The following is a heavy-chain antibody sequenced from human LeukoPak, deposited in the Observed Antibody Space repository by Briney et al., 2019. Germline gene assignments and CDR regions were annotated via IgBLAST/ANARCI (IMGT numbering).Heavy chain of an antibody. CDR2: FDPEDFET. Sequence: ASVKVSCKVSGYILSELSVHWVRQAPGKGLEWMGGFDPEDFETVYVQKFQGRVTLTEDRATDTAYMELSRLRSEDTAVYCGTTAGAENYNGMDVWGQGTAVTVSS. CDR3: TTAGAENYNGMDV. V-gene: IGHV1-24*01. D-gene: IGHD1-1*01. CDR1: GYILSELS. J-gene: IGHJ6*02.